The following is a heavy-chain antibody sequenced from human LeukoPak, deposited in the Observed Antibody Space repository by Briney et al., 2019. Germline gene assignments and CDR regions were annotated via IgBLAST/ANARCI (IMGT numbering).Heavy chain of an antibody. CDR3: ARMMTPRHYYDRSGYYYGAFDI. J-gene: IGHJ3*02. CDR2: ISGYNGYT. Sequence: ASVTVSCKASGYTFTTYGISWVRQAPGQGLEWMGWISGYNGYTNYAQSLQGRVTMTTDTSTSTAYMELKSLRSDDTAVYYCARMMTPRHYYDRSGYYYGAFDIWGQGTMVTVSS. D-gene: IGHD3-22*01. CDR1: GYTFTTYG. V-gene: IGHV1-18*01.